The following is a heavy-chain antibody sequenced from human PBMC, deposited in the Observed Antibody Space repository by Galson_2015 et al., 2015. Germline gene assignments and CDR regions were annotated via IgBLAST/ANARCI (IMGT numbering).Heavy chain of an antibody. V-gene: IGHV4-61*02. CDR3: AREEVGSGAAGTGWFDP. CDR1: GGSISSGSYY. D-gene: IGHD6-13*01. J-gene: IGHJ5*02. CDR2: IYTSGST. Sequence: TLSLTCTVSGGSISSGSYYWSWIRQPAGKGLEWIGRIYTSGSTNYNPSLKSRVTISVDTSKNQFSLKLSSVTAADTAVYYCAREEVGSGAAGTGWFDPWGQGTLVTVSS.